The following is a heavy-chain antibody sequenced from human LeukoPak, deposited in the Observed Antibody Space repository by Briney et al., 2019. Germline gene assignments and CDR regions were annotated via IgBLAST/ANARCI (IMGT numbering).Heavy chain of an antibody. CDR2: INHSGST. D-gene: IGHD2-2*01. CDR1: GGSFSGYY. V-gene: IGHV4-34*01. Sequence: PSETLSLTCAVYGGSFSGYYWSWIRQPPGKGLEWIGEINHSGSTNYNPSLKSRVTISVDTSKNQFSLKLSPVTAADTAVYYCAKNRVLRYCSSTSCYDRGFDPWGQGTLVTVSS. J-gene: IGHJ5*02. CDR3: AKNRVLRYCSSTSCYDRGFDP.